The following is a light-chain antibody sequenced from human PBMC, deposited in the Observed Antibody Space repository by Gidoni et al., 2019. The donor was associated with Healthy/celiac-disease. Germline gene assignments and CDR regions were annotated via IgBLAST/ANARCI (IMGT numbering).Light chain of an antibody. J-gene: IGKJ5*01. CDR3: QQYYSYPPT. CDR1: QGISSY. CDR2: AAS. V-gene: IGKV1-8*01. Sequence: AIRMTQSPSSFSASTGDRVTITCRASQGISSYLVWYQQKTGKAPKLLIYAASTLQSGVPSRFSGSGSGTDFTLTISCLQAEDFATYYCQQYYSYPPTFXQXTRLEIK.